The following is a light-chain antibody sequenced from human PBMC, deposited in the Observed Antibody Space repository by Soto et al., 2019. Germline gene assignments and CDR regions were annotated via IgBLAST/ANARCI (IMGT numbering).Light chain of an antibody. J-gene: IGLJ2*01. V-gene: IGLV2-23*01. CDR2: EGS. CDR1: SSDVGSSNL. Sequence: QSVLTQPASVSGSPGQSITISCTGTSSDVGSSNLVAWYQQHPGNSPKLIIYEGSKRPSGFSNRFSGSKSGNTASLTVSGLQADDDADYYCCSYAHGAVLFGGGTKLTVL. CDR3: CSYAHGAVL.